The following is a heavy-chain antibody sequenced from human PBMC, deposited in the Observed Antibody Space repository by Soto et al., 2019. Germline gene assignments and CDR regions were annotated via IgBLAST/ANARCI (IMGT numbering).Heavy chain of an antibody. V-gene: IGHV4-4*07. D-gene: IGHD1-26*01. J-gene: IGHJ4*02. CDR1: RSSIYTYS. CDR2: IYSSGSA. Sequence: SETLALTCTVSRSSIYTYSWTWIRQPAGKGLQWIGHIYSSGSANYSPSLKSRVSMSVDSSKNQISLKLTSVTAADTAVYYCATIVGANDYWGQGTLVTVSS. CDR3: ATIVGANDY.